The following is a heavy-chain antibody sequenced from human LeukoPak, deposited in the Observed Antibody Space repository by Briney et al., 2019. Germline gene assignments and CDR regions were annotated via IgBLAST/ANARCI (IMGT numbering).Heavy chain of an antibody. CDR3: ARETHTRSGDY. CDR2: INPSGGST. Sequence: ASVNVSCTASGYTFTSYYMHWVRQAPGQGLEWMGIINPSGGSTSYAQKFQGRVTMTRDTSTNTVYMELSSLRSEDTAVYYCARETHTRSGDYWGQGTLVTVSS. V-gene: IGHV1-46*01. CDR1: GYTFTSYY. J-gene: IGHJ4*02.